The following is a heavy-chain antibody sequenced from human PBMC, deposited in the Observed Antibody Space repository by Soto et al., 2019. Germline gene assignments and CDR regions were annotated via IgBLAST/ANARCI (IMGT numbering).Heavy chain of an antibody. Sequence: LQESGPGLVKPSETLSLTCTVSGDSINNYYWNWIRQPAGKGLEWIGRIYSSGTTNHRPSLKSRVTMSVDTSKNLLSLSLSSVTAADTATYYCARGSAVTTARGWFGALDVWGQGTVVTVSS. V-gene: IGHV4-4*07. CDR3: ARGSAVTTARGWFGALDV. CDR2: IYSSGTT. CDR1: GDSINNYY. D-gene: IGHD4-4*01. J-gene: IGHJ3*01.